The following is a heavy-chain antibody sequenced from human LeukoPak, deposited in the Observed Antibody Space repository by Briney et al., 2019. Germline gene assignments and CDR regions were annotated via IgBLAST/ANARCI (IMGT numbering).Heavy chain of an antibody. Sequence: PSETLSLTCAVYGGSFSGYYWSWIRQPPGKGLEWIEEINHSGSTNYNPSLKSRVTISVDTSKNQFSLKLSSVTAADTAVYYCARGPRYYYDSSGYYWYEFDYWGQGTLVTVSS. CDR2: INHSGST. J-gene: IGHJ4*02. D-gene: IGHD3-22*01. CDR3: ARGPRYYYDSSGYYWYEFDY. CDR1: GGSFSGYY. V-gene: IGHV4-34*01.